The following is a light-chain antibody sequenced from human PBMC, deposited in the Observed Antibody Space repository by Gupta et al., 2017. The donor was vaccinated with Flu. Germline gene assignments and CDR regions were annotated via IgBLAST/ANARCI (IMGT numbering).Light chain of an antibody. Sequence: PSSLSASVGDRVSITCQASQEIGNILNWYQQRPGKAPKLLIYDASKLETGVPSRFSGGGSGTEFTFTITSLQPEDVAIYYCQQYAYLPLTFGRGTRLEIK. CDR2: DAS. J-gene: IGKJ4*01. CDR1: QEIGNI. CDR3: QQYAYLPLT. V-gene: IGKV1-33*01.